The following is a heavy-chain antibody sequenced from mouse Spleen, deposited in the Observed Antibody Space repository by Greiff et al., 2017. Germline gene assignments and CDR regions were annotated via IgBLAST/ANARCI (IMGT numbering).Heavy chain of an antibody. J-gene: IGHJ3*01. CDR1: GFTFSSFG. D-gene: IGHD2-2*01. CDR2: ISSGSSTI. Sequence: EVKVVESGGGLVQPGGSRKLSCAASGFTFSSFGMHWVRQAPEKGLEWVAYISSGSSTIYYADTVKGRFTISRDNPKNTLFLQMTSLRSEDTAMYYCARGGNGYDGFAYWGQGTLVTVSA. V-gene: IGHV5-17*02. CDR3: ARGGNGYDGFAY.